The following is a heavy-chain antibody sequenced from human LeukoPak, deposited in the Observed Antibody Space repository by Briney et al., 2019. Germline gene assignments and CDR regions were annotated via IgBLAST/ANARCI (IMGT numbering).Heavy chain of an antibody. D-gene: IGHD5-12*01. CDR1: GGSIRSSY. J-gene: IGHJ4*02. CDR3: ARVSVSGYGYYYFDY. V-gene: IGHV4-59*01. Sequence: SETLSLTCTVSGGSIRSSYWTWIRQPPGKGLEWIGYMYYSGSTKYNPSLKSRVTMSVGTSQNQFSLKLSSVTAADTAVYHCARVSVSGYGYYYFDYWGQGTLVTVSS. CDR2: MYYSGST.